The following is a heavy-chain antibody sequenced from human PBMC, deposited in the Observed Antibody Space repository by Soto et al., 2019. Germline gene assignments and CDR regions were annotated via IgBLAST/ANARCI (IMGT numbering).Heavy chain of an antibody. CDR2: ISTYNGYT. V-gene: IGHV1-18*01. J-gene: IGHJ4*02. CDR3: ARTKLHYDSSGSYFDDFDY. Sequence: QVQLVQSGAEVKKPGASVQVSCKTFDYTFTTYGISWVRQAPGQGLEWIGWISTYNGYTSYAQKFQGRVTMTTDTPTSTAYMELRSLRSDDTAVYYCARTKLHYDSSGSYFDDFDYWGQGTLVTVSS. D-gene: IGHD3-22*01. CDR1: DYTFTTYG.